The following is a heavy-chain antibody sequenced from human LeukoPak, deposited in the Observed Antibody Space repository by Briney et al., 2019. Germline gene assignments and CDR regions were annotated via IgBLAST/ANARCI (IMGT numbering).Heavy chain of an antibody. CDR3: AVGLTI. D-gene: IGHD1-26*01. V-gene: IGHV3-30-3*01. CDR2: ISNDGTNK. CDR1: GVSIDNYS. J-gene: IGHJ3*02. Sequence: PGTSLRLSCAASGVSIDNYSMHWVRQPPGKGLEWVALISNDGTNKYYADSVMQGLTTFRDNHKSTVYLQVNSLRGEDTAGYYCAVGLTIWGQGTMVTVSS.